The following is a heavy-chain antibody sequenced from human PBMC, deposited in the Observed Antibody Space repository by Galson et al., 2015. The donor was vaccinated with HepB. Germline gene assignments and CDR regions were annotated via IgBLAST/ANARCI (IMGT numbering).Heavy chain of an antibody. D-gene: IGHD1-26*01. CDR1: GFTFTSSA. CDR2: IVVGSGNT. V-gene: IGHV1-58*02. CDR3: AAESGRYLDAFDI. Sequence: SVKVSCKASGFTFTSSAMQWVRQARGQRLEWIGWIVVGSGNTNYAQKFQERVTITRDMSTSTAYMELSSLRSEDTAVYYCAAESGRYLDAFDIWGQGTMVTVSS. J-gene: IGHJ3*02.